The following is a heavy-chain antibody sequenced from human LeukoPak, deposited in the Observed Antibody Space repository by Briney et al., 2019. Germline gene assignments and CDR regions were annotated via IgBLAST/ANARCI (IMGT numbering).Heavy chain of an antibody. D-gene: IGHD5-18*01. CDR2: ISYDGSNK. V-gene: IGHV3-30*04. Sequence: PGGSLRLSCAVSGFTFSTYAMHWVRQAPGKGLEWVAVISYDGSNKYYADSVKGRFTISRDNSKNTLYLQMNSLRAEDTAVYYCASLPVDTAMVDDAFDIWGQGTMVTVSS. CDR3: ASLPVDTAMVDDAFDI. CDR1: GFTFSTYA. J-gene: IGHJ3*02.